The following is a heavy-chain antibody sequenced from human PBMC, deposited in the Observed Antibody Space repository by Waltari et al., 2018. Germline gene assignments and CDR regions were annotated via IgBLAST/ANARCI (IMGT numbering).Heavy chain of an antibody. Sequence: QVQLVQSGAEVKKPGSSVKVSCKASGGTFSSYAISWVRQAPGQGLEWMGRSIPIFGTANYAQKFQGRVTITADKSTSTAYMELSSLRSEDTAVYYCARGGIAVAGPYYYGMDVWGQGTTVTVSS. J-gene: IGHJ6*02. CDR2: SIPIFGTA. CDR1: GGTFSSYA. V-gene: IGHV1-69*08. CDR3: ARGGIAVAGPYYYGMDV. D-gene: IGHD6-19*01.